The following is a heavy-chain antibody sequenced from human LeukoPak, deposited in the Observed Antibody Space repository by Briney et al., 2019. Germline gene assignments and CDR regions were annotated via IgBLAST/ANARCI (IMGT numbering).Heavy chain of an antibody. CDR2: INNSGRTT. D-gene: IGHD6-13*01. Sequence: GGSLRLSCAASGFSFSTYAMSWVRQAPGKGLEWVSSINNSGRTTHYADSVKGRFTISRDNSKNTLYLQMNSLRAEDTAVFYCAKIRGTATVPSTDYWGQGTLVTVSS. CDR3: AKIRGTATVPSTDY. CDR1: GFSFSTYA. J-gene: IGHJ4*02. V-gene: IGHV3-23*01.